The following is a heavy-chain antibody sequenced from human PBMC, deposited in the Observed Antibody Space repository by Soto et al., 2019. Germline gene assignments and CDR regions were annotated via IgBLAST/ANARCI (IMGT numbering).Heavy chain of an antibody. CDR2: INAGNGNT. V-gene: IGHV1-3*01. Sequence: ASVKVSCKASGYTFTSYAMHWVRQAPGQRLEWMGWINAGNGNTKYSQKFQGRVTITRDASASTAYMELSSLRSEDTAVYYCARDPIAVAGTARNSFRKYYFDYWGQGTLVTVSS. D-gene: IGHD6-19*01. J-gene: IGHJ4*02. CDR1: GYTFTSYA. CDR3: ARDPIAVAGTARNSFRKYYFDY.